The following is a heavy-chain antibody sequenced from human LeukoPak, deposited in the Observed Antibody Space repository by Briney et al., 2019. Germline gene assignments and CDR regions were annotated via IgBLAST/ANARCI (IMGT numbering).Heavy chain of an antibody. Sequence: KPSETLSLTCTVSGGSISSYYWSWIRQPPGKGLEWIGYIHYSGGITYYNPSLKSRVTISVDTSKNQFSLSLSSVTAADTAVYYCARHPPRDWYFDLWGRGTLVTVSS. J-gene: IGHJ2*01. CDR1: GGSISSYY. V-gene: IGHV4-59*08. CDR3: ARHPPRDWYFDL. CDR2: IHYSGGIT.